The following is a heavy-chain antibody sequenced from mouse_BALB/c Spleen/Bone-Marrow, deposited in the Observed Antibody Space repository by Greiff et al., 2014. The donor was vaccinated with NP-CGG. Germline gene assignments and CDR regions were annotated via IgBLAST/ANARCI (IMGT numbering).Heavy chain of an antibody. Sequence: QVQLKESGAELVKPGASVKLSCKASGYTFTSYWMHWVKQRPGQGLEWIGEIDPSNGRANYNEKFKSKATLTVDKSSSTAYMQRSRLTSEDSAIYYCATLGDWSQGTLVTVSP. CDR1: GYTFTSYW. D-gene: IGHD4-1*01. CDR3: ATLGD. CDR2: IDPSNGRA. J-gene: IGHJ3*01. V-gene: IGHV1S81*02.